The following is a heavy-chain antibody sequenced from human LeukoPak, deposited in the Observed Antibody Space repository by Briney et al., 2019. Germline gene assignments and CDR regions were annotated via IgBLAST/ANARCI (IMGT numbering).Heavy chain of an antibody. J-gene: IGHJ3*02. CDR1: GFTFSSYG. V-gene: IGHV3-30*02. CDR3: ARVKLVVPIKGDAFDI. D-gene: IGHD2-15*01. CDR2: IRYDGSNK. Sequence: GGSLRLSCAASGFTFSSYGMHWVRQAPGKGLEWVAFIRYDGSNKYYADSVKGRFTISRDNSKNSLYLQMNSLRAEDTAVYYCARVKLVVPIKGDAFDIWGQGTMVTVSS.